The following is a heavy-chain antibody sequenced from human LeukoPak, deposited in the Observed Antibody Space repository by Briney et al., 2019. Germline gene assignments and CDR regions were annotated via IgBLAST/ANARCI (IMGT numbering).Heavy chain of an antibody. J-gene: IGHJ3*02. V-gene: IGHV3-48*03. Sequence: GGSLRLSCAASGFTFSSYEMNWVRQAPGKGLEWVSYISSSGSTIYYADSVKGRFTISRDNAKNSLYLQMNSLRAEDTAVYYCARDVLPYSGNYSATLGAGAFDIWGQGTMVTVSS. CDR1: GFTFSSYE. D-gene: IGHD1-26*01. CDR2: ISSSGSTI. CDR3: ARDVLPYSGNYSATLGAGAFDI.